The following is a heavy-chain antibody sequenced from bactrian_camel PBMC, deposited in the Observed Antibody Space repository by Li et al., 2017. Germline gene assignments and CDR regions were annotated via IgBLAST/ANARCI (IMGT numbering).Heavy chain of an antibody. CDR2: IDSDGRT. D-gene: IGHD7*01. CDR3: AAPSEIDGSDSGFH. V-gene: IGHV3S42*01. CDR1: GYRYSTYC. J-gene: IGHJ4*01. Sequence: DVQLVESGGGSVQAGGSLRLSCVVSGYRYSTYCMGWFRQVPGNEREPLASIDSDGRTSVADSVKGRFTISRDNAMNTLYLQMNDLKPEDTAVYYCAAPSEIDGSDSGFHRGRGTQVTVS.